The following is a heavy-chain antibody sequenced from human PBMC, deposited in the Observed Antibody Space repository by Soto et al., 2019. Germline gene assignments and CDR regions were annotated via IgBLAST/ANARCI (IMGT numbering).Heavy chain of an antibody. D-gene: IGHD6-13*01. CDR1: GGTFSSYA. Sequence: GASVKVSCKASGGTFSSYAISWVRQAPGQGLEWMGGIIPIFGTANYAQKFQGRVTITADESTSTAYMELSSLRSEDTAVYYCARSEAGQQLPPFYYYGMDVWGQGTTVTVSS. J-gene: IGHJ6*02. CDR2: IIPIFGTA. V-gene: IGHV1-69*13. CDR3: ARSEAGQQLPPFYYYGMDV.